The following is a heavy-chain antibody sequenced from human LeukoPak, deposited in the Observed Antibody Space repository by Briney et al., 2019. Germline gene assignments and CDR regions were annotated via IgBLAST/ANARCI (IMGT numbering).Heavy chain of an antibody. D-gene: IGHD1-26*01. J-gene: IGHJ4*02. CDR1: GFTFSSYG. CDR3: AKDHEWEPNYFDY. V-gene: IGHV3-30*02. CDR2: IRYDGSNK. Sequence: PGGSLRLSCAASGFTFSSYGMHWVRQAPGKGLEWVAFIRYDGSNKYYADSVKGRFTISRDNSKNTLYLQMNSLRAEDTAIYYCAKDHEWEPNYFDYWGQGTLVTVSS.